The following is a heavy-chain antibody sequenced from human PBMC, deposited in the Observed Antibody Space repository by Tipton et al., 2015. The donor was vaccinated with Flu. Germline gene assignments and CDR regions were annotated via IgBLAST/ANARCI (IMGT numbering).Heavy chain of an antibody. CDR2: IYYSGRT. D-gene: IGHD3-22*01. V-gene: IGHV4-39*01. Sequence: TLSLTCTISGGSISSSSHYWGWIRQPPGKGLEWIGYIYYSGRTYYNPSLKSRVTISVDTSKNQFSLKLSSVTAADTSVFYCARHSNINDYYGVPKPFDYWGQGTLVTVSS. J-gene: IGHJ4*02. CDR3: ARHSNINDYYGVPKPFDY. CDR1: GGSISSSSHY.